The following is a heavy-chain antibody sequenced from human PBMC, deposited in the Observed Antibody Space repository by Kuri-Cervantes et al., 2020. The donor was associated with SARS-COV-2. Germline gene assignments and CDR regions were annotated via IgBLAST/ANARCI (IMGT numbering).Heavy chain of an antibody. V-gene: IGHV4-34*01. Sequence: SQTLSLTCAVYGGSFSGYYWSWIRQPPGKGLEWIGEINHSGSTNYNPSLKSRVTISVDTSKNQFSLKLSAVTAADTAVYYCARKKYIPGIAAARHNYCMDVWGKGTTVTVSS. CDR3: ARKKYIPGIAAARHNYCMDV. CDR1: GGSFSGYY. D-gene: IGHD6-13*01. J-gene: IGHJ6*03. CDR2: INHSGST.